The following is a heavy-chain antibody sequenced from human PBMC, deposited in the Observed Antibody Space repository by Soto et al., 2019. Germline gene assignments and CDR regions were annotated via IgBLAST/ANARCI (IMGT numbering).Heavy chain of an antibody. CDR1: GFSLSTSGVG. V-gene: IGHV2-5*02. Sequence: QITLKESGPTLVKPTQTLTLTCTFSGFSLSTSGVGVGWIHQPPGKALEWLALIYWDDDKRYSPSLKSRLTITKDNTKNQVVLTMTNMDPVDTATYYCARNGYEYSSSNWFDPWGQGTLVTVSS. D-gene: IGHD6-6*01. J-gene: IGHJ5*02. CDR2: IYWDDDK. CDR3: ARNGYEYSSSNWFDP.